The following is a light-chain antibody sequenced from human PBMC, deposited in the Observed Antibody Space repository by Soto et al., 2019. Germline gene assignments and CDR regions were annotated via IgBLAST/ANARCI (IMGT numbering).Light chain of an antibody. CDR3: QQRSDSYT. CDR1: QTLANY. Sequence: EVVLTQSPATLSLSPGERATLSCRASQTLANYLAWYQQRPGQAPRLLIYDASNRATGIPARFSGSGSGTDFTLTISSLEPEDSAVYYWQQRSDSYTFGQGTTLEIK. CDR2: DAS. V-gene: IGKV3-11*01. J-gene: IGKJ2*01.